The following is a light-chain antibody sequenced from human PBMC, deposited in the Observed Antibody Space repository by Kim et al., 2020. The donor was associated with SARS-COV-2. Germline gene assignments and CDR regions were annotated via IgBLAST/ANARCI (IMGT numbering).Light chain of an antibody. CDR2: NND. CDR1: SSNIGAGFA. CDR3: QSYDDSLGGSV. J-gene: IGLJ2*01. V-gene: IGLV1-40*01. Sequence: QSVLTQPPSVSGAPGQRVTISCTGSSSNIGAGFAVHWYQQLPGAAPKLLIYNNDNRPSGVPDRFSGSRSGASASLTITGLQAEDEADYVCQSYDDSLGGSVFGGGTKLTVL.